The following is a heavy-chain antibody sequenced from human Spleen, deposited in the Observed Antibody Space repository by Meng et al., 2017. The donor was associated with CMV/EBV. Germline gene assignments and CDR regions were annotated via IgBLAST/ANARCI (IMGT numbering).Heavy chain of an antibody. J-gene: IGHJ4*02. CDR1: GYTFTGYH. V-gene: IGHV1-2*02. D-gene: IGHD7-27*01. Sequence: ASVKVSCKASGYTFTGYHIHWVRQAPGQGLEWMGWINPNTGGTNYAPKFQVRVTMTRDTSITTAYMELSRLRSDDTAVYYCARDNNWGPDYWGQGTLVTVSS. CDR3: ARDNNWGPDY. CDR2: INPNTGGT.